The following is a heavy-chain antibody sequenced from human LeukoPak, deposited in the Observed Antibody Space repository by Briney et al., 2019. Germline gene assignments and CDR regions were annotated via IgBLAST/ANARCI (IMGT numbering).Heavy chain of an antibody. D-gene: IGHD3-22*01. Sequence: PSETLSLTCAVPGYSISSGYYWGWIGHPPGKGLEWIGSIYHSGSTYYNPSLKSRVTISVDASKNQFSLKLRSETAADTAVYYCARISTGDSIGLAWGQGTLVTVSS. CDR3: ARISTGDSIGLA. CDR1: GYSISSGYY. CDR2: IYHSGST. J-gene: IGHJ5*02. V-gene: IGHV4-38-2*01.